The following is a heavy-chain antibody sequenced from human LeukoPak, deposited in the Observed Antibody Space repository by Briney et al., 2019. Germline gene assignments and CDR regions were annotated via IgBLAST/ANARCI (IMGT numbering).Heavy chain of an antibody. J-gene: IGHJ4*02. Sequence: PSETLSLTCTVSGDSISSYFWNWIRQPPGKRLEWIGYIHYSGSTHYNPSLKSRVTISVDTSKNQFSLKLSSVTAADTAVYYCARDFTPPAPQRLEPLDYWGQGTLVTVSS. V-gene: IGHV4-59*12. CDR3: ARDFTPPAPQRLEPLDY. CDR1: GDSISSYF. D-gene: IGHD6-25*01. CDR2: IHYSGST.